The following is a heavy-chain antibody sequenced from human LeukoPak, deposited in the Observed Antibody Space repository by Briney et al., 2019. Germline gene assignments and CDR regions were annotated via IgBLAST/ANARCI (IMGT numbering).Heavy chain of an antibody. CDR3: AKDFFHSGSRPVFDY. D-gene: IGHD1-26*01. J-gene: IGHJ4*02. CDR1: GFTFDDYA. V-gene: IGHV3-9*01. CDR2: ISWNSGSI. Sequence: PGGSVTLFCAPSGFTFDDYAMHWPPQAPGKGLEGVSGISWNSGSIGYADSVKGRFTISRDNGKNSLYLQMNSLRAEDTALYYCAKDFFHSGSRPVFDYWGQGALVTVSS.